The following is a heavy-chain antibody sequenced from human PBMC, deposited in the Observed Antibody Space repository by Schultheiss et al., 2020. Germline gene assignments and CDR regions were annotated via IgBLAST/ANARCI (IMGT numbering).Heavy chain of an antibody. D-gene: IGHD3-16*01. V-gene: IGHV3-9*01. CDR1: GFTFSSYD. Sequence: GGSLRLSCAASGFTFSSYDMHWVRQATGKGLEWVSGISWSSGTIGYADSVKGRFTISRDNAKNSLYLQMNSLRAEDTALYYCAKATGDYYFDYWGQGTLVTVSS. J-gene: IGHJ4*02. CDR2: ISWSSGTI. CDR3: AKATGDYYFDY.